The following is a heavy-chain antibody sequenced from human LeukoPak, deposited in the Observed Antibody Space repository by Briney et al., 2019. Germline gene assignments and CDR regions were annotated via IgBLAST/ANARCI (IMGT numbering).Heavy chain of an antibody. Sequence: ASVKVSCKASGYTFTSYDTTWVRQATGHGLEWMGWMNPNSGNTAYAQKFQGRVTMSRHTPISTAYMELSSLRSEDTAVYYCARLPKYGRPFDYWGQGTLVTVSS. J-gene: IGHJ4*02. D-gene: IGHD6-6*01. CDR2: MNPNSGNT. CDR3: ARLPKYGRPFDY. V-gene: IGHV1-8*01. CDR1: GYTFTSYD.